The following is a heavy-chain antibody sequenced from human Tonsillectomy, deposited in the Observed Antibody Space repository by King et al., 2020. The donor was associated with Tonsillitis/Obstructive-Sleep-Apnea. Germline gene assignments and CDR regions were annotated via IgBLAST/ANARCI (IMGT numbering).Heavy chain of an antibody. D-gene: IGHD6-13*01. CDR1: GGSIGSSSYS. J-gene: IGHJ4*02. CDR3: ARHEIGAAASTSTFVY. CDR2: FYYRGNT. Sequence: LQLQESGPGLVKPSETLSLTCTVSGGSIGSSSYSWGWIRQPPGKGLEWIGSFYYRGNTYKNPSLNSRVTMSVDTDKNQFTLRLSSVTAADTAVYYCARHEIGAAASTSTFVYWGQGTLFTVSS. V-gene: IGHV4-39*01.